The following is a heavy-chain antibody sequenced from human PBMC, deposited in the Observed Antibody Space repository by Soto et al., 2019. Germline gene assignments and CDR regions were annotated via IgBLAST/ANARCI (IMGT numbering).Heavy chain of an antibody. CDR3: ARGGSSSGPAS. V-gene: IGHV4-34*01. CDR2: INDSGSI. J-gene: IGHJ5*02. CDR1: GGSFSGYY. Sequence: SETLSLTCAVYGGSFSGYYWSWIRQPPGKGLEWIGEINDSGSINYNPSLKSRVTISPDTSKKQFTLELTSVTAADTAMYYCARGGSSSGPASWGQGTLVTVSS. D-gene: IGHD6-6*01.